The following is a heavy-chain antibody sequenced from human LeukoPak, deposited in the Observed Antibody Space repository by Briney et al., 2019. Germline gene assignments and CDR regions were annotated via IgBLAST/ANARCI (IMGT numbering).Heavy chain of an antibody. CDR2: INHSGST. D-gene: IGHD4-23*01. Sequence: PSETLSLTCTVSGYSISSGYYWGWIRQPPGKGLEWIGEINHSGSTNYNPSLKSRVTISVDTSKNQFSLKLSSVTAADTAVYYCARGRYGGNPRSFDYWGQGTLVTVSS. V-gene: IGHV4-38-2*02. CDR1: GYSISSGYY. CDR3: ARGRYGGNPRSFDY. J-gene: IGHJ4*02.